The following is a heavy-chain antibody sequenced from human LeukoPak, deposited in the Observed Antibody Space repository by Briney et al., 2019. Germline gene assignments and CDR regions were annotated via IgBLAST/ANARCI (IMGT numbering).Heavy chain of an antibody. J-gene: IGHJ3*02. CDR3: ARDRSFSSPAALDI. V-gene: IGHV1-69*05. Sequence: SVKVSCKASGGTFSTYTISWVRQAPGQGLEWMGGIIPIFGTANHAQKFQGRVTITTDDSTSTVYMELSSLRSEDTAVYYCARDRSFSSPAALDIWGQGTMVTVSS. CDR1: GGTFSTYT. CDR2: IIPIFGTA. D-gene: IGHD2-15*01.